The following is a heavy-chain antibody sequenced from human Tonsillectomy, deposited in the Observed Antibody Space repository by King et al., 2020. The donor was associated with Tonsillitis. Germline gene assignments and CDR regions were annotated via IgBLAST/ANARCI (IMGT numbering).Heavy chain of an antibody. J-gene: IGHJ6*03. CDR1: GFSLSSARMG. V-gene: IGHV2-26*01. Sequence: TLKESGPVLMTPTETLTLTCTVSGFSLSSARMGVSWIRQPPGKALEWLGDITSTDEKSYSTSLKSRLSISKDTSKSQVVLNLANLGPDDTGTYYCARIGSNFYYYMDVRGKGTTVAVSS. CDR2: ITSTDEK. D-gene: IGHD5-24*01. CDR3: ARIGSNFYYYMDV.